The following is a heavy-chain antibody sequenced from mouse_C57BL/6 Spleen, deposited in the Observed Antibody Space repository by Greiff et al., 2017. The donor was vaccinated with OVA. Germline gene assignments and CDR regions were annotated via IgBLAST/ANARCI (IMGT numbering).Heavy chain of an antibody. J-gene: IGHJ1*03. CDR2: IDPSDSET. D-gene: IGHD1-1*01. CDR1: GYTFTSYW. CDR3: ARKEDYGSSYWYFDV. V-gene: IGHV1-52*01. Sequence: VQLQQPGAELVRPGSSVKLSCKASGYTFTSYWMHWVKQRPIQGLEWIGNIDPSDSETHYNQKFKDKATLTVDKSSSTAYMQLSSLTSEDSAVYYCARKEDYGSSYWYFDVWGTGTTVTVSS.